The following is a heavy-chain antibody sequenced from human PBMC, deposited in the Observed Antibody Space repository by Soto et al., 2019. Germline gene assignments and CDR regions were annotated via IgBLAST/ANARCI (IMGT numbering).Heavy chain of an antibody. J-gene: IGHJ4*02. CDR3: ATYRGTYRDH. D-gene: IGHD1-26*01. CDR2: ISSGSSYI. V-gene: IGHV3-21*01. CDR1: GFTLSSYN. Sequence: PGGSLRVSCAASGFTLSSYNMNSVRQAPGKGLEWVSSISSGSSYIFYADSVKGRFTISRDNAKTSLFLQMNSLTAEDTAVYYCATYRGTYRDHWGQGPLVTVS.